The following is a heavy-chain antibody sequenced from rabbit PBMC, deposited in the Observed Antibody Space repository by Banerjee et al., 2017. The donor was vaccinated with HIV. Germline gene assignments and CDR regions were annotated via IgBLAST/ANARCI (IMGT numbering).Heavy chain of an antibody. J-gene: IGHJ4*01. V-gene: IGHV1S43*01. Sequence: QEQLEESGGDLVKPEGSLTLTCTASGFSFSNGYVMCWVRQAPWKGLELIACIYSSNGDKWYASWVNGRFTISRSTSLNTVDLKMASLTVADTATYFCARGINYQNLWDPGTLVTVS. CDR2: IYSSNGDK. CDR1: GFSFSNGYV. D-gene: IGHD1-1*01. CDR3: ARGINYQNL.